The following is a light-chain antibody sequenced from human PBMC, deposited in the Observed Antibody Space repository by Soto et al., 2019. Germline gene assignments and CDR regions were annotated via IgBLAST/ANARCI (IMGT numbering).Light chain of an antibody. Sequence: IQLTQSPSSLSASVGDRVTITCRASQGISSYLAWYQQKPGKAPNLLIYAASTLQSGVPSRFSGGGSGTDFTLTISYLQPEDFATYYCQQLNSYPLTFGGGTKVEIK. CDR2: AAS. J-gene: IGKJ4*01. V-gene: IGKV1-9*01. CDR3: QQLNSYPLT. CDR1: QGISSY.